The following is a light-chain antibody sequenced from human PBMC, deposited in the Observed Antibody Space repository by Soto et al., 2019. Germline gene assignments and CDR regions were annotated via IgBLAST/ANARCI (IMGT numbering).Light chain of an antibody. V-gene: IGKV1-5*03. CDR2: KAS. Sequence: DIQMNHSASTRSGSVGARVTLTXXASQTISSWLAWYQQKPGKAPKLLIYKASTLKNVVPXRFSGSGSGTDFTLTISSLQPEDVAAYYCQKYNIAPLTFGGGTNVDIK. CDR3: QKYNIAPLT. CDR1: QTISSW. J-gene: IGKJ4*01.